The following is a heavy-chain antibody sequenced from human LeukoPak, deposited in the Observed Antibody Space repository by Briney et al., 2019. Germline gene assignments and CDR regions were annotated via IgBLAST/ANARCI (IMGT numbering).Heavy chain of an antibody. CDR1: GGSFSGYY. Sequence: PSETLSLTCAVYGGSFSGYYWNWIRQPPGKGLEWIGEINHSGGTNYNPSLKSRVTISVDTSKNQFSLKLSSVTAADTAVYYCARGGYYGSGRDAFDIWGQGTMVTVSS. CDR2: INHSGGT. J-gene: IGHJ3*02. CDR3: ARGGYYGSGRDAFDI. D-gene: IGHD3-10*01. V-gene: IGHV4-34*01.